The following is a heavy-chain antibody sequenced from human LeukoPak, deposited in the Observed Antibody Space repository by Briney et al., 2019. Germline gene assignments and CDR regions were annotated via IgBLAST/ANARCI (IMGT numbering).Heavy chain of an antibody. D-gene: IGHD4-17*01. Sequence: GGSLRLSCAASGCTFSDYYVSWIRQAPGKGLEWVSYISSSSSYTNYADSVKGRFTISRDNAKNSLYLQMNSLRAEDTAVYYCARASTTVTPYYCYGMDVWGKGTTVTVSS. V-gene: IGHV3-11*06. J-gene: IGHJ6*04. CDR1: GCTFSDYY. CDR2: ISSSSSYT. CDR3: ARASTTVTPYYCYGMDV.